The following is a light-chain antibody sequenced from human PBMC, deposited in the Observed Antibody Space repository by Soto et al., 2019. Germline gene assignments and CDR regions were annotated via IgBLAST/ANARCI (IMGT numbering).Light chain of an antibody. V-gene: IGKV1-9*01. CDR1: QGIRNS. CDR3: QQPNSYPLT. Sequence: DIQLTQSPSFLSASVGDRVTITCRASQGIRNSLAWYQQKAGKAPKLLIYAASSLQSGVPSRFSGSGSGTEFTLTISSLQPEDFENYYCQQPNSYPLTFGGGTKVEIK. CDR2: AAS. J-gene: IGKJ4*01.